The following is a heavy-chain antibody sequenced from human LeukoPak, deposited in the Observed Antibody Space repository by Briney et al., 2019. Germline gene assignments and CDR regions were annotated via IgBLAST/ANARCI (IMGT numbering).Heavy chain of an antibody. J-gene: IGHJ4*02. CDR2: ISGSGGST. D-gene: IGHD4-23*01. CDR1: GFTFSSYA. CDR3: AKVPAKYGGKVQLDY. V-gene: IGHV3-23*01. Sequence: GGSLRLSCAASGFTFSSYAMSWVRQAPGRGLEWVSAISGSGGSTYYADSVKGRFTISRDNSKNTLYLQMNSLRAEDTAVYYCAKVPAKYGGKVQLDYWGQGTLVTVSS.